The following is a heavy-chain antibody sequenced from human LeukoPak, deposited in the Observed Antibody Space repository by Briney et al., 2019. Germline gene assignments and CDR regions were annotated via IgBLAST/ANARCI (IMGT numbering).Heavy chain of an antibody. Sequence: SETLSLTCTVSGDSISSSSYYWGWIRQPPGKGLEWIGSIYYSGSTYYNPSLKSRVTISVDTSKNQCSLKLSSVPAADTAVYYCARHYFYGSGTYRPFDYWGQGTLVTVSS. CDR1: GDSISSSSYY. V-gene: IGHV4-39*01. CDR2: IYYSGST. D-gene: IGHD3-10*01. J-gene: IGHJ4*02. CDR3: ARHYFYGSGTYRPFDY.